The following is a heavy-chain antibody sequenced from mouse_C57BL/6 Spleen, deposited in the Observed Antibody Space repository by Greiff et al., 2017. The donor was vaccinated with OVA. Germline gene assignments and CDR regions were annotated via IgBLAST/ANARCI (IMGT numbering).Heavy chain of an antibody. J-gene: IGHJ1*03. V-gene: IGHV7-3*01. CDR1: GFTFTDYY. CDR3: ARWTGTRYFDV. D-gene: IGHD4-1*01. CDR2: IRNKANGYTT. Sequence: EVQRVESGGGLVQPGGSLSLSCAASGFTFTDYYMSWVRQPPGKALEWLGFIRNKANGYTTEYSASVKGRFTISRDNSQSILYRQMNALRAEDSATYYCARWTGTRYFDVWGTGTTVTVSS.